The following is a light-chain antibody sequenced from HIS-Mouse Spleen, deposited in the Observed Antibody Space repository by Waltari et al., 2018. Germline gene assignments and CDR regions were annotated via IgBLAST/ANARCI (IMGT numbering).Light chain of an antibody. CDR1: SSDVGGYNY. V-gene: IGLV2-14*01. CDR3: SSYTSSSVV. CDR2: EVS. Sequence: QSALTQPASVSGSPGQSITISCTGTSSDVGGYNYVSWYQQHPGKAPELMIYEVSNRPSGVSNRLSGSKSGNTASLTISGLQAEDEADYYCSSYTSSSVVFGGGTKLTVL. J-gene: IGLJ2*01.